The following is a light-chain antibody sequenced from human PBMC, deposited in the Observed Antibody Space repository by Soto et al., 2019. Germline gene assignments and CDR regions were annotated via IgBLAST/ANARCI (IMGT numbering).Light chain of an antibody. CDR2: GTS. CDR3: QQYCSSPRT. V-gene: IGKV3-20*01. J-gene: IGKJ1*01. Sequence: EIVLTQSPGTLSLSPGERATLSCRASHSVTSSFLAWYQQKPGQTPRLLIYGTSIRATGIPDRFSGSGSGTDFTLTISRLEPEDFAVYYCQQYCSSPRTFGQGTKVEIK. CDR1: HSVTSSF.